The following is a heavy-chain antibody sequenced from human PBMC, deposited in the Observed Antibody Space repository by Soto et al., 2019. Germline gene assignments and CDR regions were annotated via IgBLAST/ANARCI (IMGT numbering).Heavy chain of an antibody. CDR3: ARDTSLYYYGSGSYSRWFDP. CDR2: IYYSGST. D-gene: IGHD3-10*01. J-gene: IGHJ5*02. CDR1: GGSISSYY. V-gene: IGHV4-59*01. Sequence: SETLSLTCTVSGGSISSYYWSWIRQPPGKGLEWIGYIYYSGSTNYNPSLKSRVTISVDTSKNQFSLKLSSVTAADTAVYYCARDTSLYYYGSGSYSRWFDPWGQGTLVTV.